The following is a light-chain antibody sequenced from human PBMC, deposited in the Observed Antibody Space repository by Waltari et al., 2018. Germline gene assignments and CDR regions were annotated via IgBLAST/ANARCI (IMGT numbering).Light chain of an antibody. CDR1: NSDVGGYKS. Sequence: QSALTQPRSVSGSPGQSVTIACTGTNSDVGGYKSVSWYQHHPGKAPKLMIYDVGKRPSGVPDRFSGSKSGNTASLTISGLQAEDEGDYYCCSYAGSYTTSVVFGGGTRLTVL. CDR3: CSYAGSYTTSVV. V-gene: IGLV2-11*01. CDR2: DVG. J-gene: IGLJ2*01.